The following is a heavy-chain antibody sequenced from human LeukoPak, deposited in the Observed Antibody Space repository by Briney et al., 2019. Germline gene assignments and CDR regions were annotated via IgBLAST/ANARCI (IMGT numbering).Heavy chain of an antibody. V-gene: IGHV3-30*18. Sequence: GGSLRLSCAASGFTFSSYWMNWVRQAPGKGLEWVAVISYDGSNKYYADSVKGRFTISRDNSKNTLYLQMNSLRAEDTAVYYCAKDYDSSGYCDYGGQGTLVTVPS. D-gene: IGHD3-22*01. CDR2: ISYDGSNK. CDR3: AKDYDSSGYCDY. CDR1: GFTFSSYW. J-gene: IGHJ4*02.